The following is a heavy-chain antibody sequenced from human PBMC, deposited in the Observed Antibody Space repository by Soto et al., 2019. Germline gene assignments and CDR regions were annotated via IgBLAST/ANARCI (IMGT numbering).Heavy chain of an antibody. CDR1: GDSISGSPHF. Sequence: PSETLSLTCTVSGDSISGSPHFWGWIRQPPGKRLEWIGSVFYDGYTLYTPSLRSRVTISVDTSKNQFSLKLTSVAVADTATYFCPRLQVALPHYWGQGTLVT. J-gene: IGHJ4*02. D-gene: IGHD2-15*01. CDR2: VFYDGYT. V-gene: IGHV4-39*01. CDR3: PRLQVALPHY.